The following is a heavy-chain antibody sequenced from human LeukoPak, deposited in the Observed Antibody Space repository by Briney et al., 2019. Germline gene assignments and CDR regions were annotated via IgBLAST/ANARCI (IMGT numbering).Heavy chain of an antibody. J-gene: IGHJ4*02. CDR1: RGSMSGSIRSYY. V-gene: IGHV4-4*09. Sequence: SETLCLTCTVSRGSMSGSIRSYYWSWLRQPPGKGLEWIGYISSSGSVNDNPSLRSRATISVDTSKNQFFLNLSSVSAADTTVYYCARIPLGYSGAYYFDYWGQGTLVTVSP. D-gene: IGHD5-12*01. CDR3: ARIPLGYSGAYYFDY. CDR2: ISSSGSV.